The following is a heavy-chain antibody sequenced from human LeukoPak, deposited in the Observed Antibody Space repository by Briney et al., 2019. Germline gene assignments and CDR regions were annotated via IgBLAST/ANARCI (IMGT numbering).Heavy chain of an antibody. D-gene: IGHD1-26*01. Sequence: EGSLRLSCVASGITFSSYSMNWVRQAPGKGLEWVSYISSFSGTINYADSVKGRFTISRDNSKNTLYLQMNSLRAEDTAVYYCARFINAYSGRGDYWGQGTLVTVSS. CDR1: GITFSSYS. V-gene: IGHV3-48*01. J-gene: IGHJ4*02. CDR2: ISSFSGTI. CDR3: ARFINAYSGRGDY.